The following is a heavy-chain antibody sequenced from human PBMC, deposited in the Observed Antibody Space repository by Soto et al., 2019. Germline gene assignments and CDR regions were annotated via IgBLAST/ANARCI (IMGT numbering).Heavy chain of an antibody. J-gene: IGHJ6*03. V-gene: IGHV1-8*01. Sequence: QVQLVQSGAEVKKPGASVKVSCKASGYTFTSYDINWVRQATGQGLEWMGWMNPNSGNTGYAQKFQGRVTMTRNTSRSTAYMELSSLRSEDTAVYYCARGNLENYYYYMDVWGKGTTVTVCS. CDR1: GYTFTSYD. CDR3: ARGNLENYYYYMDV. CDR2: MNPNSGNT.